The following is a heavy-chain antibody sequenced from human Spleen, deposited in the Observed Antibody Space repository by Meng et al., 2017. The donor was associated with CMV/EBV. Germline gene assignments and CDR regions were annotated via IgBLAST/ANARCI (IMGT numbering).Heavy chain of an antibody. CDR3: AKAYSSSWYREYYDY. CDR1: GFTFSNYA. D-gene: IGHD6-13*01. CDR2: ITATSGST. Sequence: GGSLRLSCAASGFTFSNYAMAWVRQAPGKGLEWVSPITATSGSTYYTDSVKGRFTVSRDNSKNNLYLQMNSLRAEDTAVYYCAKAYSSSWYREYYDYWGQGTLVTVSS. V-gene: IGHV3-23*01. J-gene: IGHJ4*02.